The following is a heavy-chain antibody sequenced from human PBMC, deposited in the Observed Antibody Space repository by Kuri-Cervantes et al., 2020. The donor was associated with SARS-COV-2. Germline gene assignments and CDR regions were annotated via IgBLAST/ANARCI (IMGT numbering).Heavy chain of an antibody. CDR3: ARDTGYCGGDCSAFDI. J-gene: IGHJ3*02. V-gene: IGHV4-4*02. Sequence: SCAVSGGSLTITNWWSWVRQPPGKGLEWIGEIYHSGSTNYNPSLKSRVTISVDKSKNQFSLKLSSVTAADTAVYYCARDTGYCGGDCSAFDIWGQGTMVTVSS. CDR1: GGSLTITNW. CDR2: IYHSGST. D-gene: IGHD2-21*02.